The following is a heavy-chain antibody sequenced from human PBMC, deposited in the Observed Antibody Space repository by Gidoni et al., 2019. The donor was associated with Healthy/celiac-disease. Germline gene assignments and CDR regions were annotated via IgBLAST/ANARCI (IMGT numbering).Heavy chain of an antibody. CDR1: GVTLLRYA. CDR2: ISYDGSNK. J-gene: IGHJ3*02. V-gene: IGHV3-30-3*01. D-gene: IGHD3-22*01. Sequence: QVQLVESGGGVVQPGRSLRLPCAAWGVTLLRYATHWVRQAPGKGLEWVAVISYDGSNKYYADSVKGRFTISRDNSKNTLYLQMNSLRAEDTAVYYCARGPLDWDSSGLGDDAFDIWGQGTMVTVSS. CDR3: ARGPLDWDSSGLGDDAFDI.